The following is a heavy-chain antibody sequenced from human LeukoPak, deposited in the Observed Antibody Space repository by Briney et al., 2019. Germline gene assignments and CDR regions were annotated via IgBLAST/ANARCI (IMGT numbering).Heavy chain of an antibody. CDR3: ARANIPKSLFDY. D-gene: IGHD4/OR15-4a*01. Sequence: GGSLRLSCAASGFTFSSYAMPWVRQAPGKGLEWVAVISYDGSNKYYADSVKGRFTISRDNSKNTLYLQMNSLRAEDTAVYYCARANIPKSLFDYWGQGTLVTVSS. V-gene: IGHV3-30-3*01. J-gene: IGHJ4*02. CDR1: GFTFSSYA. CDR2: ISYDGSNK.